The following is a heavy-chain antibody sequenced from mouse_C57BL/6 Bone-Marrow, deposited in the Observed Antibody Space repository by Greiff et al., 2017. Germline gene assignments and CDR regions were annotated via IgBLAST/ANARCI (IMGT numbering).Heavy chain of an antibody. CDR2: IDPEDGET. CDR1: GFNIKDYY. V-gene: IGHV14-2*01. D-gene: IGHD1-1*02. CDR3: ARGPMEDWFAY. Sequence: VQLKESGAELVKPGASVKLSCTASGFNIKDYYMHWVKQRTEQGLEWIGRIDPEDGETKYAPKFQGKATITADTSSNTAYLQLSSLTSGDTAVYYCARGPMEDWFAYWGQGTLVTVSA. J-gene: IGHJ3*01.